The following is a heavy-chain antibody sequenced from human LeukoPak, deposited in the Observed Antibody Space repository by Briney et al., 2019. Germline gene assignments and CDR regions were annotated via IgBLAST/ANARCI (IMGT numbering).Heavy chain of an antibody. V-gene: IGHV3-53*01. CDR3: ARGTVWRLGSYGLDV. D-gene: IGHD3-16*01. CDR1: GFTVSSKY. J-gene: IGHJ6*02. Sequence: GGSLRLSCVASGFTVSSKYMSWVRQAPGKGLEWVSVIYSGGSTYYGESVKGRLTISRDNSKNTVYLQMNALRAEDSAVYYCARGTVWRLGSYGLDVWGQGTTVTVSS. CDR2: IYSGGST.